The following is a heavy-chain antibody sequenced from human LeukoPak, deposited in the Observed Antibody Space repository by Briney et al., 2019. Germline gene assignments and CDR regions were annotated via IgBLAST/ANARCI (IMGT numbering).Heavy chain of an antibody. CDR1: GFSFSTYS. CDR3: ATDSPEAAAFDY. V-gene: IGHV3-48*04. Sequence: GGSLRLSCTASGFSFSTYSMNWVRQAPGKGLEWVSYIVGSSSNIYYADSVKGRFTISRDNAKNSLYLQMDSLRAEDTAVYYCATDSPEAAAFDYWGQGTLVTVSS. J-gene: IGHJ4*02. CDR2: IVGSSSNI. D-gene: IGHD2-15*01.